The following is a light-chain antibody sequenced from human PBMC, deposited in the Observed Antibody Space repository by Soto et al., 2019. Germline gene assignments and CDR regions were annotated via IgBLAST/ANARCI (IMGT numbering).Light chain of an antibody. V-gene: IGKV3-20*01. J-gene: IGKJ1*01. CDR2: GAS. Sequence: IVLANTRWTVCCAAWESGTRCCRSSQSVSSTYLIWYQRKPGQAPRLLIYGASSRATGVPDRFSGGWSGTDFTLSVCSLEPADFAVYYCQHLVDPLPWKIGQGTKVDI. CDR1: QSVSSTY. CDR3: QHLVDPLPWK.